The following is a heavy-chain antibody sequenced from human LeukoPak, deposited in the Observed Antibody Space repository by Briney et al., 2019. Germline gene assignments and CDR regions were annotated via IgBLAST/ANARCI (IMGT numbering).Heavy chain of an antibody. CDR1: GFTFSSYA. V-gene: IGHV3-30*04. CDR3: ARAGGHYNWNFGDAIDI. CDR2: ISYDGSNE. D-gene: IGHD1-20*01. J-gene: IGHJ3*02. Sequence: GGSLRLSCAASGFTFSSYAMHWVRQAPGKGLEWVAVISYDGSNEYYAGSVKGRFTISRDSSKNTLYLQMNSLRAEDTAVYYCARAGGHYNWNFGDAIDIWGQGTMVTVSS.